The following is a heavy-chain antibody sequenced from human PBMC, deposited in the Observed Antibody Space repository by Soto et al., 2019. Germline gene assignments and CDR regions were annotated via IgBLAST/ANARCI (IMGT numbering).Heavy chain of an antibody. J-gene: IGHJ4*02. CDR2: INPSGGST. CDR3: ANLVYCSSTSCYGDRGFDY. Sequence: ASVKVSCKASGYTFTSYYMHWVRQAPGQGLEWMGIINPSGGSTSYAQKFQGRVTMTRDTSTSTVYMELSSLRSEYTAVYYCANLVYCSSTSCYGDRGFDYWGQGTLVTVSS. CDR1: GYTFTSYY. D-gene: IGHD2-2*01. V-gene: IGHV1-46*01.